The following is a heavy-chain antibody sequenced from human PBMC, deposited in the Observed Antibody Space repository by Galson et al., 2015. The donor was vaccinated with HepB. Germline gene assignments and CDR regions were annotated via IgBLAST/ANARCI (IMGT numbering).Heavy chain of an antibody. CDR3: ARVSPHSSGYHYYYYGMDV. V-gene: IGHV3-30*04. J-gene: IGHJ6*02. CDR1: GFTFSSYA. Sequence: SLRLSCAASGFTFSSYAMHWVRQAPGKGLEWVAVISYDGSNKYYADSVKGRFTISRDNSKNTLYLQMNSLRAEDTAVYYCARVSPHSSGYHYYYYGMDVWGQGTTVTVSS. CDR2: ISYDGSNK. D-gene: IGHD3-22*01.